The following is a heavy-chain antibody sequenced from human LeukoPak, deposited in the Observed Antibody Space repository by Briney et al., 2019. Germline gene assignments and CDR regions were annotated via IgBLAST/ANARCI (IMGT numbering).Heavy chain of an antibody. J-gene: IGHJ4*02. D-gene: IGHD3-22*01. CDR2: LGGSGADI. CDR3: ARAYYDSSGYLILGTIDY. Sequence: GGSLRLSCAASGFTFSSYAMSWVRQAPGKGLEWVSGLGGSGADIFYADSVKGRFTISRDNSKNSLYLQMNSLRAEDTAVYYCARAYYDSSGYLILGTIDYWGQGTLVTVSS. V-gene: IGHV3-23*01. CDR1: GFTFSSYA.